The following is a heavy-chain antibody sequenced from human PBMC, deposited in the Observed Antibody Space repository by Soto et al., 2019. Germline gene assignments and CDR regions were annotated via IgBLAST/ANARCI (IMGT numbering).Heavy chain of an antibody. CDR1: GGPICSGGYS. V-gene: IGHV4-30-2*01. CDR3: ARERNGLGGIDF. J-gene: IGHJ4*02. D-gene: IGHD1-1*01. CDR2: ISQGGSA. Sequence: PSETLSLTCVVYGGPICSGGYSWTWIRQPPGRGLEWIGYISQGGSADYNPSLKSRVTISVDTSKNQFSLRLSSVTAVDTGVYYCARERNGLGGIDFWGQGILVTVFS.